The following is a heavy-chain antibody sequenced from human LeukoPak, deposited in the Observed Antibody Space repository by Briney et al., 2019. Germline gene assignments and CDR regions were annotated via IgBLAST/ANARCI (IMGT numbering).Heavy chain of an antibody. Sequence: ASETLSLTCTVSGGSISSYYWSWIRQPPGKGLEWIGYIYYSGSTNYNPSLKSRVTISVATSKNQFSLKLSSVTAADTAVYYCAGQNSPWGGGWFDPWGQGILVTVYS. D-gene: IGHD3-16*01. CDR3: AGQNSPWGGGWFDP. CDR2: IYYSGST. CDR1: GGSISSYY. V-gene: IGHV4-59*01. J-gene: IGHJ5*02.